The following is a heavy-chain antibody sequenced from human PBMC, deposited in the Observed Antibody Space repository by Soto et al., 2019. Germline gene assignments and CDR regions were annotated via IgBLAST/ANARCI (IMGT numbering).Heavy chain of an antibody. Sequence: QITLKESGPTLVKPTQTLTLTCTFSGFSLSTSGVGVGWICQPPGKALEWLALIYWDDDKRYSPSLKSRLTITKDTSKNQVVLTMTNMDPVDTATYYCAREAGYYYGSGYYFDYWGQGTLVTVSS. J-gene: IGHJ4*02. CDR2: IYWDDDK. CDR1: GFSLSTSGVG. CDR3: AREAGYYYGSGYYFDY. V-gene: IGHV2-5*02. D-gene: IGHD3-10*01.